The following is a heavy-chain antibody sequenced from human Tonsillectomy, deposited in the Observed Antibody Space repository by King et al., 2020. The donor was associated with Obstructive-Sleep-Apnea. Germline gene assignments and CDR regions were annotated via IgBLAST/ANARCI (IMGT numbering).Heavy chain of an antibody. Sequence: DVQLVESGGGLVQPGGSLRLSCVASGFTFSNYDMNWVRQAPGKGLEWVSYISSRTGTGYYTDSVKGRFTVSRDNAKNSLYLEMNSLRVEDTAVYYCAKDRSGGWLPVNFDYWGLGTLVTVSS. J-gene: IGHJ4*02. CDR2: ISSRTGTG. D-gene: IGHD5-12*01. CDR1: GFTFSNYD. CDR3: AKDRSGGWLPVNFDY. V-gene: IGHV3-48*04.